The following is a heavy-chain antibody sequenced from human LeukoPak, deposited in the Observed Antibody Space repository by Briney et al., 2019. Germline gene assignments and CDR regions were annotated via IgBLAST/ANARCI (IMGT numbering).Heavy chain of an antibody. V-gene: IGHV1-69*13. D-gene: IGHD2-15*01. Sequence: ASVKVSCKASGGTFSSYALRGVRQAPGQGLEWMGGIIPIFGTANYAQKFQGRVTITADESTSTAYMELSSLRSEDTAVYYCATGRYCSGGSCSPLDYWGQGTLVTVSS. CDR3: ATGRYCSGGSCSPLDY. J-gene: IGHJ4*02. CDR1: GGTFSSYA. CDR2: IIPIFGTA.